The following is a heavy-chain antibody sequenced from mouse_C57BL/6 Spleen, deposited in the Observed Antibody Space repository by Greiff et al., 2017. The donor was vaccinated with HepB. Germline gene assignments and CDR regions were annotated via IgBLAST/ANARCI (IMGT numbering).Heavy chain of an antibody. D-gene: IGHD2-4*01. V-gene: IGHV1-50*01. CDR1: GYTFTSYW. CDR3: ARRGPYDYDED. CDR2: IDPSDSYT. Sequence: QVQLKQPGAELVKPGASVKLSCKASGYTFTSYWMQWVKQRPGQGLEWIGEIDPSDSYTNYNQKLKGKATLTVDTSSSTAYMQLSSLTSEDSAVYYCARRGPYDYDEDWGQGTLVTVSA. J-gene: IGHJ3*01.